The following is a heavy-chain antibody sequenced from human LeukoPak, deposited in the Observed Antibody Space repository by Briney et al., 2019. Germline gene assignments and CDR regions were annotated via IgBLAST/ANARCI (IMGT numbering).Heavy chain of an antibody. CDR3: AKDPVAYHGGSGWHYFDY. V-gene: IGHV3-23*01. CDR1: RFTFSSYA. J-gene: IGHJ4*02. Sequence: SGGSLRLSCAASRFTFSSYAMSWVRQAPGRGLEWVSTIGGTGDKTYYADSVKGRFTISRDNSMDTLYLQMNSLKAEDTAVYYCAKDPVAYHGGSGWHYFDYWGQGTLVTVSS. D-gene: IGHD6-19*01. CDR2: IGGTGDKT.